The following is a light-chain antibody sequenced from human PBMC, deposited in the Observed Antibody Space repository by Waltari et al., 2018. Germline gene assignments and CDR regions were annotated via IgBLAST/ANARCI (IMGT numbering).Light chain of an antibody. CDR1: KLGDRF. CDR2: KDR. Sequence: SYELTQPPSVSVSPGQTASITCSGDKLGDRFASWYQQKPGQSPILVIYKDRKRPSGIPCRFSGSNSGNTATLTISGTQAMDEADYYCQTWDTSTAYVFGTGTKVTVL. J-gene: IGLJ1*01. V-gene: IGLV3-1*01. CDR3: QTWDTSTAYV.